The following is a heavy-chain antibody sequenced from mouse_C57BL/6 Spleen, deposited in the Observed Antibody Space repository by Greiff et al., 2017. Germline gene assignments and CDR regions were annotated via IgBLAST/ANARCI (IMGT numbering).Heavy chain of an antibody. CDR1: GYAFSSYW. CDR2: IYPGDGDT. CDR3: ARSDYGSSSWYFDV. J-gene: IGHJ1*03. Sequence: QVQLQQSGAELVKPGASVKISCKASGYAFSSYWMNWVKQRPGKGLEWIGQIYPGDGDTNYNGKFKGKATLTADKSSSTAYMQLSSLTSEDSAVYFCARSDYGSSSWYFDVWGTGTTVTVSS. D-gene: IGHD1-1*01. V-gene: IGHV1-80*01.